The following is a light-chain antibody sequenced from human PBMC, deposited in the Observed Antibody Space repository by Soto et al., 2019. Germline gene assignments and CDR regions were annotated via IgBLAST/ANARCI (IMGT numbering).Light chain of an antibody. V-gene: IGLV2-14*01. J-gene: IGLJ3*02. CDR3: NSYTGSNSGV. Sequence: QSALTQPASVSGSPGQSITISCTGTTNDVGGYNYVSWHQQHPGKAPKLMIYEVSNRPSGVSNRFSGSKSGNTASLTISGLQAEDEADYYCNSYTGSNSGVFGGGTKLTVL. CDR2: EVS. CDR1: TNDVGGYNY.